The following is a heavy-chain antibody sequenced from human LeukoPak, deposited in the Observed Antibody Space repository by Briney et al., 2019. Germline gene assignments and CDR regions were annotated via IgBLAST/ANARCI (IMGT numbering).Heavy chain of an antibody. CDR3: ARQRTIRSSFDP. CDR2: IYHSGST. V-gene: IGHV4-30-2*01. CDR1: GGSISSGGYS. Sequence: PSQTLSLTCAVSGGSISSGGYSWSWIRQPPGKGLEWTGYIYHSGSTYYNPSLKSRVTISVDTSKNQFSLKLSSVTAADTAVYYCARQRTIRSSFDPWGQGTLVTVSS. J-gene: IGHJ5*02. D-gene: IGHD2-8*01.